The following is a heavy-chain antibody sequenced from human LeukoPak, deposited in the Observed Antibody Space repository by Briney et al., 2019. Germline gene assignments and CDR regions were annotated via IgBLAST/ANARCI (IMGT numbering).Heavy chain of an antibody. J-gene: IGHJ3*02. Sequence: ASVKVSCKASGYTFTSYDINWVRQAIGQGLEWMGWMNPNSGNTGYAQKFQGRVTITRNTSISTAYMELSSLRSDDTAVYYCARSYYYGSGTYAFDIWGQGTMVTVSS. V-gene: IGHV1-8*03. CDR2: MNPNSGNT. CDR3: ARSYYYGSGTYAFDI. CDR1: GYTFTSYD. D-gene: IGHD3-10*01.